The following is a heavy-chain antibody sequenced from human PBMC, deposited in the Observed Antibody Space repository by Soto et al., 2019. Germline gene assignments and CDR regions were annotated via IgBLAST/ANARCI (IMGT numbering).Heavy chain of an antibody. CDR3: ARELIYGSGSRKFHYYGMDV. CDR2: INWNSETV. CDR1: GFTFDDYA. V-gene: IGHV3-9*01. J-gene: IGHJ6*02. Sequence: GGSLRLSCATSGFTFDDYAMHWVRQIPGKGLEWVSGINWNSETVGYADSVKGRFTISRDNSNNTLYLQMNSLRAEDTGVYYCARELIYGSGSRKFHYYGMDVWGQGTTVTVSS. D-gene: IGHD3-10*01.